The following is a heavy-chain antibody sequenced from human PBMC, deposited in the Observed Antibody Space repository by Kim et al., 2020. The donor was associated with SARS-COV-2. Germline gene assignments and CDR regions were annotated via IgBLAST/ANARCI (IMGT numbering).Heavy chain of an antibody. Sequence: QKFQGRVTITRNTSASTAYMELSSLRSEDTAVYYCARDGGYYYGRGAFDIWGQGTMVTVSS. V-gene: IGHV1-3*01. J-gene: IGHJ3*02. D-gene: IGHD3-10*02. CDR3: ARDGGYYYGRGAFDI.